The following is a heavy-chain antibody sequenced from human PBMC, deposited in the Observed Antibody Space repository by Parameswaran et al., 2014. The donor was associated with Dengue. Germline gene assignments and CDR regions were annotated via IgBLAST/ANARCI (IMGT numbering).Heavy chain of an antibody. Sequence: RWIRQPPGKGLEWVSYISSSGSTIYYADSVKGRFTISRDNAKNSLYLQMNSLRAEDTAVYYCAREYAAAAFDYWGQGTLVTVSS. J-gene: IGHJ4*02. CDR2: ISSSGSTI. V-gene: IGHV3-11*01. D-gene: IGHD6-13*01. CDR3: AREYAAAAFDY.